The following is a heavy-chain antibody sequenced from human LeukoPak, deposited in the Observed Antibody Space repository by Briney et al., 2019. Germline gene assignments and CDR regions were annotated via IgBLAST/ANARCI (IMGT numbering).Heavy chain of an antibody. Sequence: SVKVSCKASGYTFTGYYMHWVRQAPGQGLEWMGWINPNSGGTNYAQKFQGRVTMTRDTSISTAYMELSRLRSDDTAVYYCARANLQQWLVPFDYWGQGTLVTVSS. CDR1: GYTFTGYY. CDR3: ARANLQQWLVPFDY. V-gene: IGHV1-2*02. CDR2: INPNSGGT. J-gene: IGHJ4*02. D-gene: IGHD6-19*01.